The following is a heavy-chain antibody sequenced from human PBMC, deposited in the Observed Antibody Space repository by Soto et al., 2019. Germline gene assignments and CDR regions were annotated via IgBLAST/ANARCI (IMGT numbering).Heavy chain of an antibody. Sequence: SETLPLTCTVSGGSIISSSYYWGLIRQPPGKGLEWIGSIYYSGSTYYNPSLKSRVTISVDTSKNQFPLKLSSVTAADTAVYYCASLPAICYDIWNGHRYPIEYWGQGTLVTVS. V-gene: IGHV4-39*01. J-gene: IGHJ4*02. CDR3: ASLPAICYDIWNGHRYPIEY. CDR2: IYYSGST. D-gene: IGHD3-3*01. CDR1: GGSIISSSYY.